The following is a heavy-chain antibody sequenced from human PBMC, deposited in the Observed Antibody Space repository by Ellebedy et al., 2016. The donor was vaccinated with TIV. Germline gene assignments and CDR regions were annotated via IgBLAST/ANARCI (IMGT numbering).Heavy chain of an antibody. D-gene: IGHD6-19*01. V-gene: IGHV6-1*01. CDR2: TYYRSRWYY. CDR1: GDSVSTNIAA. Sequence: SQTLSLTCAISGDSVSTNIAAWNWIRQSPSRGLEWLGRTYYRSRWYYDYALSVKSRITINPDTSKNQFSLQLNAVTPEDTAVYYCARNPDSSGWFGLDVWGQGTAVTVSS. CDR3: ARNPDSSGWFGLDV. J-gene: IGHJ6*02.